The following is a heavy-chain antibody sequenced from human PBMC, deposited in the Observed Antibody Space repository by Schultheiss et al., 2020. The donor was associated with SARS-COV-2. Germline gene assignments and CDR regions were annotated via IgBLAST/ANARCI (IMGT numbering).Heavy chain of an antibody. CDR1: GFTFSSYE. CDR2: ISSSGSTI. CDR3: AGTSGSFLFDL. V-gene: IGHV3-48*03. J-gene: IGHJ2*01. Sequence: GGSLRLSCAAPGFTFSSYEMNWVRQAPGKGLEWVSYISSSGSTIYYADSVKGRFTISRDNAKNSLYLQMNSLRAEDTAVYYCAGTSGSFLFDLWGRGTLVTVSS. D-gene: IGHD2-15*01.